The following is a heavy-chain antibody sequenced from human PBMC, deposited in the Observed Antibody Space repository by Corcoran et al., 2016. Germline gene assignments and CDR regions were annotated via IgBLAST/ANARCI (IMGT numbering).Heavy chain of an antibody. D-gene: IGHD3-10*01. CDR1: GFTVSSNY. CDR3: ARFCGVRGNYGMDV. Sequence: EVQLVESGGGLIQPGGSLRLSCAASGFTVSSNYMSWVRQAPGKGLEWVSVIYGGGSTYYADSVKGRFTISRDNSKNTLYLQRNSLRAEDTAVYYCARFCGVRGNYGMDVWGQGTTVTVSS. V-gene: IGHV3-53*01. J-gene: IGHJ6*02. CDR2: IYGGGST.